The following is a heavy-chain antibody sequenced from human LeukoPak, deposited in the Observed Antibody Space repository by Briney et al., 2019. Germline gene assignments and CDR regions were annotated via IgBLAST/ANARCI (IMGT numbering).Heavy chain of an antibody. D-gene: IGHD1-7*01. Sequence: GGSLRLSCAASGFTFSSYEMNWVRQAPGKGLEWVSYVSSSGSTIYYADSVKGRFTISRDNAKNSLYLQMNSLRAEDTALYYCARDGRYNWNSYLDPWGQGTLVTVSS. CDR3: ARDGRYNWNSYLDP. V-gene: IGHV3-48*03. J-gene: IGHJ5*02. CDR2: VSSSGSTI. CDR1: GFTFSSYE.